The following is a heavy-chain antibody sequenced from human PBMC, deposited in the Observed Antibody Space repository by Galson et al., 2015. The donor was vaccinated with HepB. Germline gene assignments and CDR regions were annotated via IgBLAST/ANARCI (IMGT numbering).Heavy chain of an antibody. D-gene: IGHD6-19*01. V-gene: IGHV1-3*01. Sequence: SVKVSCKASGYTFTSYAMHWVRQAPGQRLEWMGWINAGNGNTKYSQKFQGRVTITRDTSASTAYMELSSLRSEDTAVYYCARGSSGSMPYFDYWGQGTLVTVSS. CDR3: ARGSSGSMPYFDY. J-gene: IGHJ4*02. CDR1: GYTFTSYA. CDR2: INAGNGNT.